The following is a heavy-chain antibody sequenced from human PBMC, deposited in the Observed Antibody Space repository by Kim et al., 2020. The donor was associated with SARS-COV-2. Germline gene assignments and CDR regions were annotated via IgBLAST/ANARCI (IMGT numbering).Heavy chain of an antibody. D-gene: IGHD3-22*01. V-gene: IGHV3-30*04. CDR1: GFTFSSYA. CDR3: ARGGHYYDSSGYPVDY. CDR2: ISYDGSNK. Sequence: GGSLRLSCAASGFTFSSYAMHWVRQAPGKGLEWVAVISYDGSNKYYADSVKGRFTISRDNSKNTLYLQMNSLRAEDTAVYYCARGGHYYDSSGYPVDYWG. J-gene: IGHJ4*01.